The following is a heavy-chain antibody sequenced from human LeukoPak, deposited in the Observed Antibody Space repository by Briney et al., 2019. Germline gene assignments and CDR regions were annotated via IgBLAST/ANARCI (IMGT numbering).Heavy chain of an antibody. V-gene: IGHV1-2*02. Sequence: ASVKVSCKASGYTFIDFYMHWVRQAPGQGLEWMGWINPKKGDTNYAQKFQGRVTMTRDTSISTAYMELSRLRSDDTAAYYCARVSSTTYRDSFDPWGRETLVTV. CDR3: ARVSSTTYRDSFDP. J-gene: IGHJ5*02. CDR2: INPKKGDT. CDR1: GYTFIDFY. D-gene: IGHD2/OR15-2a*01.